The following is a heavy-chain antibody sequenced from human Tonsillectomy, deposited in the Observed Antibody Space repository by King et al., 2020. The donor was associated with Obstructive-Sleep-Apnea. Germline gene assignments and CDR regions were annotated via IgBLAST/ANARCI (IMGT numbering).Heavy chain of an antibody. CDR3: AKDIFNWDYGDPGWGYGMDV. CDR2: ISDSGGST. D-gene: IGHD4-17*01. CDR1: GFNFSTSV. Sequence: VQLVESGGGLVQPGGSLRLSCAASGFNFSTSVMSWVRQAPGKGLEWVSGISDSGGSTYYTDSVKGRFTISRDNSRNTLYLQMNSLRAEDTAVYYCAKDIFNWDYGDPGWGYGMDVWGQGTTVTVSS. V-gene: IGHV3-23*04. J-gene: IGHJ6*02.